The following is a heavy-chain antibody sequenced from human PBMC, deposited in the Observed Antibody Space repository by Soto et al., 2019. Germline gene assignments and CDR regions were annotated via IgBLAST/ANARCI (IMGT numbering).Heavy chain of an antibody. CDR2: ITEDGSGT. Sequence: EVQLVESGGAIVQPGGSLRLSCATSGFTFSSYPINWVRQAPGKGPEWVSRITEDGSGTAYADSVKGRFTITRDNAKNSMYLQMRGLGAEDTAVYHCVRGTNGWRGMDYWGQGTLVTVSS. CDR3: VRGTNGWRGMDY. V-gene: IGHV3-74*01. CDR1: GFTFSSYP. D-gene: IGHD2-8*01. J-gene: IGHJ4*02.